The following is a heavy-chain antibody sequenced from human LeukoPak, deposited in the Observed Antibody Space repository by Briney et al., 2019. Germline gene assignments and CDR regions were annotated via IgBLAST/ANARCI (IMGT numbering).Heavy chain of an antibody. J-gene: IGHJ4*02. CDR3: ARDLLVGASFDY. V-gene: IGHV3-21*01. CDR2: ISSSSSYI. CDR1: GFTFSSYS. D-gene: IGHD1-26*01. Sequence: GGSLRLSCAASGFTFSSYSMNWVRQAPGKGLEWVSSISSSSSYIYYADSVKGRFTISRDNAKNSLHLQMNSLRAEDTAVYYCARDLLVGASFDYWGQGTLVTVSS.